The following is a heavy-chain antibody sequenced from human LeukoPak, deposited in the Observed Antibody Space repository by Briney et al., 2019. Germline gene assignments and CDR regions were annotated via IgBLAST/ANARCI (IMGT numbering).Heavy chain of an antibody. CDR3: AKDMGYGSGRLGYFDY. V-gene: IGHV3-9*01. Sequence: PGGSLRLSCAASGFTLDDYAMHWVRQAPGKGLEWVSGISWNSGSIGYADSVKGRFTISRDNAKNSLYLQMNSLRAEDTALYYCAKDMGYGSGRLGYFDYWGQGTLVTVSS. CDR1: GFTLDDYA. CDR2: ISWNSGSI. J-gene: IGHJ4*02. D-gene: IGHD3-10*01.